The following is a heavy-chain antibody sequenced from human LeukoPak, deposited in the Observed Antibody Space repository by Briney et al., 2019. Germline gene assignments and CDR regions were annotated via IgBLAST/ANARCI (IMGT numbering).Heavy chain of an antibody. V-gene: IGHV5-51*01. CDR2: IYPGDSDT. J-gene: IGHJ3*02. CDR3: ARRLMYCYDSSGYDVAFDI. Sequence: GASVKVSCKASGYTFTNYWIGWVRQMPGKGLEWMGIIYPGDSDTTYSPSFQGQVTMSDDKSISTAYLQWSSLKASDTAMYYCARRLMYCYDSSGYDVAFDIWGQGTMVTVSS. CDR1: GYTFTNYW. D-gene: IGHD3-22*01.